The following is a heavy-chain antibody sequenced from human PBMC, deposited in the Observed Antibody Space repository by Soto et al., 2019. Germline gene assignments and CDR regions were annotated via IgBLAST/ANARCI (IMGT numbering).Heavy chain of an antibody. J-gene: IGHJ6*02. CDR3: ARVYSGSWYYYYGMDV. CDR2: MNPNSGNT. V-gene: IGHV1-8*01. D-gene: IGHD6-13*01. CDR1: AYSFTSYD. Sequence: XAVKGACRASAYSFTSYDVNWVRQATGQGLEWMGWMNPNSGNTGYAQKFQGRVTMTRNTSISTAYMELSSLRSEDTAVYYCARVYSGSWYYYYGMDVWAQGTTVTVSS.